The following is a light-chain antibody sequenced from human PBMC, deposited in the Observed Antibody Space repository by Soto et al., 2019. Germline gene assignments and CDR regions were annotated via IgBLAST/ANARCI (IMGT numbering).Light chain of an antibody. CDR2: EVN. V-gene: IGLV2-8*01. J-gene: IGLJ1*01. CDR3: SSYAGNKGYV. Sequence: QLVLTQPPSASGSPGQSVTISCTGSSSDVGGYNCVSWYQQHPGKAPKLMIYEVNKRPSGVPDRFSGSKSGNTASLTVSGLQAEDEAHYYCSSYAGNKGYVFGTGTKLTVL. CDR1: SSDVGGYNC.